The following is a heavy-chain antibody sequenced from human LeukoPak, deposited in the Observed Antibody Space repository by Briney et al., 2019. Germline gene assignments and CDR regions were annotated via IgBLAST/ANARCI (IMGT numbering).Heavy chain of an antibody. J-gene: IGHJ4*02. V-gene: IGHV3-53*01. D-gene: IGHD1-26*01. CDR2: IYSGGST. CDR3: ASHSGSYRDYYFDY. Sequence: PGGSLRLSCAASGFTVSSNYMSWVRQAPGKGLEWVSVIYSGGSTYYADSVKGRFTISRDNSKNTLYLQMNSLRAEDTAVYYCASHSGSYRDYYFDYWGQGTLVTVSS. CDR1: GFTVSSNY.